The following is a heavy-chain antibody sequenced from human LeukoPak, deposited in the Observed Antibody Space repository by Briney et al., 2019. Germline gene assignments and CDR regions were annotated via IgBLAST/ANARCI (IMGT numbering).Heavy chain of an antibody. J-gene: IGHJ4*02. V-gene: IGHV3-30*02. CDR1: GFTFDDYA. CDR2: IRCDGSDK. CDR3: AKDRVAPFDY. D-gene: IGHD3-10*01. Sequence: PGRSLRLSCAASGFTFDDYAMHWVRQAPGKGLEWVAFIRCDGSDKYYADSVKGRFTISRDNSKNTLYLQMNSLRAEDTAVYYCAKDRVAPFDYWGQGTLVTVSS.